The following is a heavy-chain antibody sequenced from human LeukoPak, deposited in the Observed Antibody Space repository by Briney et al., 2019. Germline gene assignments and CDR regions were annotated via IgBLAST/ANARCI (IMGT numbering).Heavy chain of an antibody. D-gene: IGHD7-27*01. CDR2: IDPSDSYT. J-gene: IGHJ5*02. CDR3: ARLGSNNYCDP. V-gene: IGHV5-10-1*01. Sequence: GESLQISCQGSGYSFTSYWISWVRPMTGKGLEWMGRIDPSDSYTNYSPSFQGHVTISADKSINTAYLQWSSLKASDTAMYYCARLGSNNYCDPWGQGTLVTVSS. CDR1: GYSFTSYW.